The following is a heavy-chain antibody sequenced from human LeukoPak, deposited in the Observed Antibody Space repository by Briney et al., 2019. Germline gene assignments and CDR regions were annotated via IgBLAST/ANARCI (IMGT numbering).Heavy chain of an antibody. CDR2: IIPIFGTA. CDR1: GGTFSSYA. Sequence: GASVKVSCKASGGTFSSYAISWVRQAPGQGLEWMGGIIPIFGTANYAQKFQGRVTITADESTSTAYMELSSLRSEETAVYYCARDLSLNVHESYYDYWGQGTLVTVSS. V-gene: IGHV1-69*13. CDR3: ARDLSLNVHESYYDY. D-gene: IGHD3-9*01. J-gene: IGHJ4*02.